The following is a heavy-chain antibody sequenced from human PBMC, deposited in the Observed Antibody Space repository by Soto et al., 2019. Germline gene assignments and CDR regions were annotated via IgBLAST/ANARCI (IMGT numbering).Heavy chain of an antibody. CDR1: GGIFSSYA. CDR3: ASSGTVVRAHGYYYGMDV. D-gene: IGHD2-15*01. Sequence: QVQLVQSGAEVKKPGSSVKVSCKASGGIFSSYAISWVRQAPGQGLEWMGGIIPIFGTANYAQKFQGRVTITADESTSTAYMELSSLRSEDTAVYYCASSGTVVRAHGYYYGMDVWGQGTTVTVSS. V-gene: IGHV1-69*12. J-gene: IGHJ6*02. CDR2: IIPIFGTA.